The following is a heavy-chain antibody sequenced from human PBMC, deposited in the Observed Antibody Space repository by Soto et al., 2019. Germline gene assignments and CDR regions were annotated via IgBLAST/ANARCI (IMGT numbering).Heavy chain of an antibody. CDR2: VYHTGRT. CDR3: ARDFAYFDS. CDR1: GGSFKSGSYS. D-gene: IGHD3-3*01. J-gene: IGHJ4*02. Sequence: SETLSLTCTVSGGSFKSGSYSWSWIRQPPGKGLEWIGYVYHTGRTSYNSSLKSRVSISMDTSKSQFSLNLDSVTASDTAVYFCARDFAYFDSWGQGTLVTVSS. V-gene: IGHV4-61*01.